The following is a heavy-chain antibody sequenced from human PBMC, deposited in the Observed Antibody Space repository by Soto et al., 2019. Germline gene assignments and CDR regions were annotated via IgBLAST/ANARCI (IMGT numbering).Heavy chain of an antibody. Sequence: PGGSLRLSCAASGFTFSSYAMSWVRQAPGKGLERVSAISGSGGKIYYADSVKGRFTISRDTSRDTLFLQMNSLRAEDTAVYYCAKAAGYSSRWYPTLEYWGQGTLLTVSS. V-gene: IGHV3-23*01. J-gene: IGHJ4*02. CDR3: AKAAGYSSRWYPTLEY. CDR2: ISGSGGKI. CDR1: GFTFSSYA. D-gene: IGHD6-13*01.